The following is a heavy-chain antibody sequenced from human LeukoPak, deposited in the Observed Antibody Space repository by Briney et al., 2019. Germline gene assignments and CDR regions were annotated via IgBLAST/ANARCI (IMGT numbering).Heavy chain of an antibody. V-gene: IGHV3-23*01. CDR3: AKDLGCSGGSCYSGLGGIDP. CDR1: GSTFSSYA. CDR2: ISGSGGST. D-gene: IGHD2-15*01. Sequence: GGSLRLSCAASGSTFSSYAMSWVRQAPGKGLEWVSAISGSGGSTYYADSVKGRFTISRDNSKNTLYLQMNSLRAEDTAVYYCAKDLGCSGGSCYSGLGGIDPWGQGTLVTVSS. J-gene: IGHJ5*02.